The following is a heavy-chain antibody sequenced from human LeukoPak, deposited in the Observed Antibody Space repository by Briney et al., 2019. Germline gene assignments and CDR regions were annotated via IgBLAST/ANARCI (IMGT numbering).Heavy chain of an antibody. D-gene: IGHD4-17*01. CDR2: IYHSGST. J-gene: IGHJ5*02. CDR1: GGSISSGGYS. Sequence: PSETLSLTCAVSGGSISSGGYSWSWIRQPPGKGLERIGYIYHSGSTYYNPSLKSRVTISVDRSKNQFSLKLSSVTAADTAVYYCATYDYGDYGGKFDPWGQGTLVTVSS. V-gene: IGHV4-30-2*01. CDR3: ATYDYGDYGGKFDP.